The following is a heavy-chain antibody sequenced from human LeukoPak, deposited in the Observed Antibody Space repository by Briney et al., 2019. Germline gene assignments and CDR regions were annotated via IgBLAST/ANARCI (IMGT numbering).Heavy chain of an antibody. CDR1: GDSVSSNSAA. CDR2: TYYRSKWYN. D-gene: IGHD3-10*01. J-gene: IGHJ6*02. Sequence: SQTLSLTCAISGDSVSSNSAAWNWIRQSPSRGLEWLGRTYYRSKWYNDYAVSVKSRITINPDTSKNQFSLQLNSVTPEDTAVYYCARFGVRGVIRPPYYYYGMDVWGQGTTVTVSS. V-gene: IGHV6-1*01. CDR3: ARFGVRGVIRPPYYYYGMDV.